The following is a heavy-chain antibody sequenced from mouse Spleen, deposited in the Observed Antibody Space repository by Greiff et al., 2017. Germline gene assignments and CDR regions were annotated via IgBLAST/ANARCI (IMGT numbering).Heavy chain of an antibody. CDR1: GYTFTSYW. CDR2: INPSSGYT. CDR3: STTVVATPFAY. D-gene: IGHD1-1*01. Sequence: QVQLQQSGAELAKPGASVKLSCKASGYTFTSYWMHWVKQRPGQGLEWIGYINPSSGYTKYNQKFKDKATLTADKSSSTAYMQLSSLTYEDSAVYYCSTTVVATPFAYWGQGTLVTVSA. V-gene: IGHV1-7*01. J-gene: IGHJ3*01.